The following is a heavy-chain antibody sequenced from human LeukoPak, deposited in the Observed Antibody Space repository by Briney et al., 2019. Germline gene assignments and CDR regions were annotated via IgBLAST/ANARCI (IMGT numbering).Heavy chain of an antibody. CDR2: INHSGST. CDR1: GRSFSGYY. CDR3: ASLRGASYYYDSSGYLGY. D-gene: IGHD3-22*01. V-gene: IGHV4-34*01. Sequence: SETLSLTCAVYGRSFSGYYWSWIRQPPGKGLEWIGEINHSGSTNYNPSLKSRVTISVDTSKNQFSLKLSSVTAADTAVYYCASLRGASYYYDSSGYLGYWGQGTLVTVSS. J-gene: IGHJ4*02.